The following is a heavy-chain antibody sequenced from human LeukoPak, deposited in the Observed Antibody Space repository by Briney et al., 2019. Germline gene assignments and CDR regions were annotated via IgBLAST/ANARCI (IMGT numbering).Heavy chain of an antibody. Sequence: ASVKVSCKASGGTFNSYAINWVRQAPGQGLEWMGRIIPILGIANYAQKFQGRVTITADKSTSTAYMELSSLRSEDTAVYYCARDLPGATGFDPWGQGTLVTVSS. D-gene: IGHD1-1*01. V-gene: IGHV1-69*04. CDR3: ARDLPGATGFDP. CDR1: GGTFNSYA. CDR2: IIPILGIA. J-gene: IGHJ5*02.